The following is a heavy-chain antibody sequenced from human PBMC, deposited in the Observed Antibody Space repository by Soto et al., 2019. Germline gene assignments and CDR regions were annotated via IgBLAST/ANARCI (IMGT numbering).Heavy chain of an antibody. CDR1: GFTFSSYG. Sequence: LRLSCAASGFTFSSYGMHWVRQAPGKGLEWVAVIWYDGSNKYYADSVKGRFTISRDNSKNTLYLQMNSLRAEDTAVYYCARGAAAEPNYYYYGMDVWGQGTTVTVSS. CDR3: ARGAAAEPNYYYYGMDV. CDR2: IWYDGSNK. D-gene: IGHD6-13*01. J-gene: IGHJ6*02. V-gene: IGHV3-33*01.